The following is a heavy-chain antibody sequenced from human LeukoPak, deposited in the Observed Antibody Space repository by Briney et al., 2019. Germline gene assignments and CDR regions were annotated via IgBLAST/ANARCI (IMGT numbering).Heavy chain of an antibody. J-gene: IGHJ4*02. Sequence: SETLSLTCTVSGGSISSYYWSWIRQPPGKGLEWIGYIDYSGSTNYNPSLKSRVTISVDTSKDQFSLNLSSVTAADTAMYYCARGPLRGYNAYGFFWGQGTLVTVSS. CDR2: IDYSGST. V-gene: IGHV4-59*01. D-gene: IGHD5-12*01. CDR3: ARGPLRGYNAYGFF. CDR1: GGSISSYY.